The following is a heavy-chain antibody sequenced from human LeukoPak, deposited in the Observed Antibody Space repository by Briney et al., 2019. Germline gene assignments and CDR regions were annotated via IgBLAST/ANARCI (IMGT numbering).Heavy chain of an antibody. CDR1: GYTFSNYV. Sequence: ASVKVSCKASGYTFSNYVIHWVRQAPGQRFEWMGWIDAGNGDTRYSQKFQGRVTMTTDTSTSTAYMELRSLRSDDTAVYYCASLRMLYGMDVWGQGTTVTVSS. D-gene: IGHD2-15*01. CDR3: ASLRMLYGMDV. V-gene: IGHV1-3*01. J-gene: IGHJ6*02. CDR2: IDAGNGDT.